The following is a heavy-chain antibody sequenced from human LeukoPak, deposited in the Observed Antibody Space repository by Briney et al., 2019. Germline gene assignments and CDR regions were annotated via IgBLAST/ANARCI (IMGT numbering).Heavy chain of an antibody. CDR1: GYTFTSYY. J-gene: IGHJ3*02. D-gene: IGHD3-22*01. CDR3: ARDGHYYDSSGYYRRAFDI. CDR2: INPSGGST. Sequence: ASVKVSCKASGYTFTSYYMHWVRQAPGQGLEWMGIINPSGGSTSYAQKFQGRVTMTRDTSTSTVYMELSSLRSEDTAVYYCARDGHYYDSSGYYRRAFDIWGQGTMVTVSS. V-gene: IGHV1-46*01.